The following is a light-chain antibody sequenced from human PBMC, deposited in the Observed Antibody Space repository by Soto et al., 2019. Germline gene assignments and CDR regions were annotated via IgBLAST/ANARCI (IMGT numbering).Light chain of an antibody. CDR2: GAS. J-gene: IGKJ1*01. CDR3: QQLNTYPWT. CDR1: QDIAGY. Sequence: DIQLTQSPSFLSASVGDRVTITCRASQDIAGYLAWFQQRPGKATKLLIYGASTLQSGVPSRFSGSGSGTEFPLTISSLQPEDFATYYCQQLNTYPWTFGQGTKVESK. V-gene: IGKV1-9*01.